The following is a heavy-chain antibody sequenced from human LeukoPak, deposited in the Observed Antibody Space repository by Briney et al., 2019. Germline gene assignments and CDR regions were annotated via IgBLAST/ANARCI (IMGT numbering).Heavy chain of an antibody. J-gene: IGHJ4*02. CDR1: GGSISSGSYY. V-gene: IGHV4-61*02. D-gene: IGHD3-22*01. Sequence: SQTLSLTCTVSGGSISSGSYYWSWIRQPAGKGLEWIGRIYTSGSTNYNPSLKSRVTISVDTCKNQYSLKLSSVTAADTAVYYCVRVADSRGDYPFDYWGQGTLVTVSS. CDR2: IYTSGST. CDR3: VRVADSRGDYPFDY.